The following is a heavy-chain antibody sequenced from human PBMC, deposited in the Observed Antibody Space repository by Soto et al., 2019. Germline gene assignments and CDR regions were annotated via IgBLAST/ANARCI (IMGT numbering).Heavy chain of an antibody. CDR2: ISPYNGKT. Sequence: ASVKVSCKTSGYTFTEYGISWFRQAPGQGLEWMGWISPYNGKTNYIQEFQDRVTITTDASSTTVYMDLRTLKSDDTAIYFCARADYGDTKIYSFDHWGQGTLVTVSS. D-gene: IGHD4-17*01. CDR1: GYTFTEYG. J-gene: IGHJ4*02. V-gene: IGHV1-18*01. CDR3: ARADYGDTKIYSFDH.